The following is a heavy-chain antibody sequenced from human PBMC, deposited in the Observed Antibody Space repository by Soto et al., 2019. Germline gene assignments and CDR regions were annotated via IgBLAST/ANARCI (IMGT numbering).Heavy chain of an antibody. CDR1: GGSMSSPNW. Sequence: QVRLQESGPGLVKPSGTLSLTCLVSGGSMSSPNWWTWVRQAPVKGLEWIAEIHHSGATNYSPSLKSRAVISIDKSNNQFSLQLTSMTAADTAVYYCATGSPYYYGSGGMWDSCGRVALVTVSS. CDR3: ATGSPYYYGSGGMWDS. V-gene: IGHV4-4*02. D-gene: IGHD3-10*01. J-gene: IGHJ4*02. CDR2: IHHSGAT.